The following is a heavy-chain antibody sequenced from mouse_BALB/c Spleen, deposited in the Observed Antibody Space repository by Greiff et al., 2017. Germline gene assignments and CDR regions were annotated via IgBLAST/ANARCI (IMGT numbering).Heavy chain of an antibody. D-gene: IGHD2-4*01. Sequence: QVQLQQSGAELARPGASVKLSCKASGYTFTSYWMQWVKQRPGQGLEWIGAIYPGDGDTRYTQKFKGKATLTADKSSSTAYMQLSSLASEDSAVYYCARYGITTGGLYAMDYWGQGTSVTVSS. CDR2: IYPGDGDT. J-gene: IGHJ4*01. CDR3: ARYGITTGGLYAMDY. V-gene: IGHV1-87*01. CDR1: GYTFTSYW.